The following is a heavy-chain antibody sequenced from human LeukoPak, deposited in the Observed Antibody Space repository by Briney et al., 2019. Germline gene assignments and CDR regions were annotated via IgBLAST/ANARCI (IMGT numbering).Heavy chain of an antibody. CDR3: TTAVPAAKNGLGDY. V-gene: IGHV3-73*01. D-gene: IGHD2-2*01. CDR2: IRCKANSYAT. J-gene: IGHJ4*02. CDR1: GFTFSGSA. Sequence: PGGSLKLSCAASGFTFSGSAMHWVRQASGRGLEWVSRIRCKANSYATAYAASVKGRFTISRDDSKNTAYLQMNSLKTEDTAVYYCTTAVPAAKNGLGDYWGQGTLVTVSS.